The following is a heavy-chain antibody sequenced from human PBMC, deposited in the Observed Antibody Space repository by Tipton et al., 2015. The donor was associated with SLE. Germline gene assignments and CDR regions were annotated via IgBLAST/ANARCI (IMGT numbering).Heavy chain of an antibody. CDR2: IYYSGST. CDR3: ARDRYDSTFSFDY. CDR1: GGSISSYY. D-gene: IGHD3-22*01. V-gene: IGHV4-59*01. J-gene: IGHJ4*02. Sequence: TLSLTCTVSGGSISSYYWSWIRQPPGKGLEWIGYIYYSGSTNYNPSLKSRVTISVDTSKNQFSLKLSSVTAADTAVYYCARDRYDSTFSFDYWGQGTLVTVSS.